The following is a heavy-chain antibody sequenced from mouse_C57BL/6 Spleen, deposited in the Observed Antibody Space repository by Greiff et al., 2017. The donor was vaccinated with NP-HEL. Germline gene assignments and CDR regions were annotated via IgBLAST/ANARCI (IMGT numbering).Heavy chain of an antibody. V-gene: IGHV5-9*01. CDR3: ARLAGGD. D-gene: IGHD3-1*01. CDR2: ISGGGGNT. Sequence: EVQVVESGGGLVKPGGSLKLSCAASGFTFSSYTMSWVRQTPEKRLEWVATISGGGGNTYYPDSVKGRFTISRDNAKNTLYLQMSSLRSEDTALYYCARLAGGDWGQGTLVTVSA. CDR1: GFTFSSYT. J-gene: IGHJ3*01.